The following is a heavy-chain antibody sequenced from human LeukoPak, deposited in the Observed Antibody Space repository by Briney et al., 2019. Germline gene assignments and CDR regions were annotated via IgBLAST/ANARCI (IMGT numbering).Heavy chain of an antibody. Sequence: SETLSLTCTVSGGSISSYYWSWIRQPPGKGLEWIGYIYYSGSTNYNPSLKSRVTISVDTSKNQFSLKLSSVTAADTAVYYCASDGYSYGGYYYGMDVWGQGTTVTVSS. V-gene: IGHV4-59*01. CDR3: ASDGYSYGGYYYGMDV. CDR1: GGSISSYY. CDR2: IYYSGST. J-gene: IGHJ6*02. D-gene: IGHD5-18*01.